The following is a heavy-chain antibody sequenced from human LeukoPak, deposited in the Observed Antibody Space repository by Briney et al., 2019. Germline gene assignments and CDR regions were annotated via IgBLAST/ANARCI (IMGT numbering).Heavy chain of an antibody. D-gene: IGHD3-22*01. V-gene: IGHV1-8*01. J-gene: IGHJ4*02. CDR3: ARGYYESSGYYFDY. CDR1: GYTFTSYD. Sequence: ASVKVSCKASGYTFTSYDINWVRQATGQRLEWMGWMNPYSVDTVYAQKFQGRVTMTRNTSTSTAYMDLSSLRSEDTAVYYCARGYYESSGYYFDYWGQGTLATVSS. CDR2: MNPYSVDT.